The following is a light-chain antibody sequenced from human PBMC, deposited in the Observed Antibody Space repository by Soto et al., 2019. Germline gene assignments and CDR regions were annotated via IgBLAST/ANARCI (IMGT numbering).Light chain of an antibody. CDR3: SSYTSSSTRV. CDR1: SSDVGGYNY. Sequence: LTQPASVSGSPGQSITISCTGTSSDVGGYNYVSWYQQHPGKAPKLMIYDVSNRPSGVSNRFSGSKSGNTASLSISGLQAEDEADYYCSSYTSSSTRVFGTGTRSPS. J-gene: IGLJ1*01. V-gene: IGLV2-14*01. CDR2: DVS.